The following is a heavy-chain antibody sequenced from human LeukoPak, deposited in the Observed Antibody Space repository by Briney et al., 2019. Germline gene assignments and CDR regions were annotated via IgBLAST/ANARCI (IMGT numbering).Heavy chain of an antibody. J-gene: IGHJ4*02. V-gene: IGHV3-21*01. CDR3: ARDDGSGIDY. D-gene: IGHD3-10*01. CDR1: GFTFSSYS. Sequence: GGSLRLSCAASGFTFSSYSMNWVRQAPGKGLVRVSSISNSSSYIYYADSVKGRFTISRDNAKNSLYLQMNSLRAEDTAVYYCARDDGSGIDYWGQGTLVTVSS. CDR2: ISNSSSYI.